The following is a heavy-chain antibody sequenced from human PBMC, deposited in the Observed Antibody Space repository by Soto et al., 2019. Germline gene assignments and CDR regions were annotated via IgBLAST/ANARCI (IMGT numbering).Heavy chain of an antibody. CDR1: GFTFSSYG. CDR3: ARAKVGATWVYYYYGMDV. V-gene: IGHV3-33*01. CDR2: IWYDGSNK. Sequence: LRLSCAASGFTFSSYGMHWVRQAPGKGLEWVAVIWYDGSNKYYADSVKGRFTISRDNSKNTLYLQMNSLRAEDTAVYYCARAKVGATWVYYYYGMDVWGQGTTVTVSS. D-gene: IGHD1-26*01. J-gene: IGHJ6*02.